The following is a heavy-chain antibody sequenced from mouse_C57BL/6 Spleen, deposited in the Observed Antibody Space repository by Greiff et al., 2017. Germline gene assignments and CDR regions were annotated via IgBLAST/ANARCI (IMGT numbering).Heavy chain of an antibody. Sequence: EVQLQQSGPELVKPGASVKIPCKASGYTFTDYNMDWVKQSHGKSLEWIGDINPNNGGTIYNQKFKGKATLTVDKSSSTAYMELRSLTSEDTAVYYCARGRDSSGYFYFDYWGQGTTLTVSS. J-gene: IGHJ2*01. CDR2: INPNNGGT. CDR1: GYTFTDYN. CDR3: ARGRDSSGYFYFDY. D-gene: IGHD3-2*02. V-gene: IGHV1-18*01.